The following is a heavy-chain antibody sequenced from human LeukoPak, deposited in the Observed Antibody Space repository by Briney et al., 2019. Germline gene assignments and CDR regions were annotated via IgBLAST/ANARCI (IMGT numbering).Heavy chain of an antibody. Sequence: PGGSLRLSCAASGFTFSTYAMSWVRQAPGKGLEWVSAISGSGGSTYYADSVKGRFTISRDNSKNTLYLQMDSLRAEDTAVYYCAKGNVDYFDYYDSSGYWATPHYWGQGTLVTVSS. D-gene: IGHD3-22*01. CDR1: GFTFSTYA. CDR2: ISGSGGST. V-gene: IGHV3-23*01. CDR3: AKGNVDYFDYYDSSGYWATPHY. J-gene: IGHJ4*02.